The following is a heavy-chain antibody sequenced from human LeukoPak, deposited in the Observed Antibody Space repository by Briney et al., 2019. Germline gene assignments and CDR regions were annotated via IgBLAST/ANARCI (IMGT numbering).Heavy chain of an antibody. CDR2: ISYDGSNK. J-gene: IGHJ4*02. D-gene: IGHD3-22*01. V-gene: IGHV3-30-3*01. CDR3: ARGTDSSGYNYYFDY. Sequence: GRSPRLSCAASGFTFSSYAMHWVRQAPGKGLEWVAVISYDGSNKYYADSVKGRFTISRDNSKNTLYLQMNSLRAEDTAVYYCARGTDSSGYNYYFDYWGQGTLVTVSS. CDR1: GFTFSSYA.